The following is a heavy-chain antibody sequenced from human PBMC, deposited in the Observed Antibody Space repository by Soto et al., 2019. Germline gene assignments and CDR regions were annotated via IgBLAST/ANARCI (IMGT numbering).Heavy chain of an antibody. V-gene: IGHV1-18*01. CDR3: ARAGKPYCSSTSCSPWFDP. CDR1: GYTFTSYG. Sequence: ASVKVSCKASGYTFTSYGISWVRQAPGQGLEWMGWISAYNGNTNYAQKLQGRVTMTTDTSTSTAYMELRSLRSDDTAVYYCARAGKPYCSSTSCSPWFDPWGQGTLVTVSA. CDR2: ISAYNGNT. D-gene: IGHD2-2*01. J-gene: IGHJ5*02.